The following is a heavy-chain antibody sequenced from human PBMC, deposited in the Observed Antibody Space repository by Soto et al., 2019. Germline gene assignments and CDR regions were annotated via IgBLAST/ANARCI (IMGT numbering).Heavy chain of an antibody. Sequence: SETLSLTCAVYGGSFSGYYWSWIRQPPGKGLEWIGEINHSGSTNYNPSLKCRVTISVDTSKNQFSLKLSSVTAADTAVYYCARVLFLVVVPAAPRRRWFDPWGQGTLVTVSS. D-gene: IGHD2-2*01. V-gene: IGHV4-34*01. CDR3: ARVLFLVVVPAAPRRRWFDP. CDR1: GGSFSGYY. CDR2: INHSGST. J-gene: IGHJ5*02.